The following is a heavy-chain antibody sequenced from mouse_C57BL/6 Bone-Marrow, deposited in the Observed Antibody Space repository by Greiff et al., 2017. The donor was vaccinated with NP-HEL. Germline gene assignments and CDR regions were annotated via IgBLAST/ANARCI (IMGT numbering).Heavy chain of an antibody. D-gene: IGHD2-4*01. J-gene: IGHJ3*01. Sequence: EVKVVESGGGLVQPGGSLKLSCAASGFTFSDYYMYWVRQTPEKRLEWVAYISNGGGSTYYPDTVKGRFTISRDNAKNTLYLQMSRLKSEDTAMYYCARQIYYDYDPFAYWGQGTLVTVSA. V-gene: IGHV5-12*01. CDR2: ISNGGGST. CDR3: ARQIYYDYDPFAY. CDR1: GFTFSDYY.